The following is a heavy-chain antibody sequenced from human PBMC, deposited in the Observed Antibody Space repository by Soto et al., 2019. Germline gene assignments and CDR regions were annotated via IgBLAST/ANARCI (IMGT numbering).Heavy chain of an antibody. CDR1: VGSISSYY. V-gene: IGHV4-59*01. D-gene: IGHD6-6*01. CDR3: ARGRQLVSVFSQAWGMDV. CDR2: IYYSGST. J-gene: IGHJ6*02. Sequence: KPSETLSLTCTVSVGSISSYYWSWIRQPPGKGLEWIGYIYYSGSTNYNPSLKSRVTISVDTSKNQFSLKLSSVTAADTAVYYCARGRQLVSVFSQAWGMDVWGQGTTVTVSS.